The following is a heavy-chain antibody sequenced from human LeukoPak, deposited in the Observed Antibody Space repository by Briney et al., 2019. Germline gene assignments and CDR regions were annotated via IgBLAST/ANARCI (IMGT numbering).Heavy chain of an antibody. J-gene: IGHJ4*02. CDR1: GFTFSSYG. CDR3: AKGEAYYYDSSGYYVY. Sequence: PGRSLRLSCAAYGFTFSSYGMHWVRQAPGKGLEWVADIWYDGSNKYYADSVKGRFTISRDNSKNTLYLQMNSLRAEDTAVYYCAKGEAYYYDSSGYYVYWGQGTLVTVSS. V-gene: IGHV3-33*06. CDR2: IWYDGSNK. D-gene: IGHD3-22*01.